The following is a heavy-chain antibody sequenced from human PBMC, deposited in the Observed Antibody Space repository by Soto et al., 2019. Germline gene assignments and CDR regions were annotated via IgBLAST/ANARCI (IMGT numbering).Heavy chain of an antibody. D-gene: IGHD6-6*01. V-gene: IGHV4-61*05. CDR1: GGSISSSSYY. Sequence: SETLSLTCTVSGGSISSSSYYWGWIRQPPGKGLEWIGYIYYSGSTNYNPSLKSRVTISVDTSKNQFSLKLTSVTAADTAVYYCATSGYSSSFDYWGQGTLVTVSS. J-gene: IGHJ4*02. CDR3: ATSGYSSSFDY. CDR2: IYYSGST.